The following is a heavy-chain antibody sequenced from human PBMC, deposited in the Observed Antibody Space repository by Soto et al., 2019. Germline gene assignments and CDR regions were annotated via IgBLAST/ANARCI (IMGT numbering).Heavy chain of an antibody. V-gene: IGHV3-73*01. CDR3: TSWGGTYYGDHRGFFDY. CDR2: IRSKANSYAT. D-gene: IGHD4-17*01. Sequence: EVQLVESGGGLVQPGGSLKLSCAASGFTFSGSAMHWVRQASGKGLEWVGRIRSKANSYATAYAASVKGRFTISRDDSKDTAYLQMNSLKTEDTAVYYCTSWGGTYYGDHRGFFDYWGQGTLVTVSS. J-gene: IGHJ4*02. CDR1: GFTFSGSA.